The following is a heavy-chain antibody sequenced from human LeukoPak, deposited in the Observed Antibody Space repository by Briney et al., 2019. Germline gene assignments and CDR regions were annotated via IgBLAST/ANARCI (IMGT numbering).Heavy chain of an antibody. J-gene: IGHJ5*02. D-gene: IGHD3-3*01. Sequence: GGSLRLSCAVSGFTFTSYWMSWVRQAPGKGLGWVANIRQDGSEKYYVDSVKGRFSISRDNAKKSLYLQMNSLRADDTAVYYCARENVDYDFWSGYPNWFDPWGQGTLVTVSS. V-gene: IGHV3-7*05. CDR1: GFTFTSYW. CDR2: IRQDGSEK. CDR3: ARENVDYDFWSGYPNWFDP.